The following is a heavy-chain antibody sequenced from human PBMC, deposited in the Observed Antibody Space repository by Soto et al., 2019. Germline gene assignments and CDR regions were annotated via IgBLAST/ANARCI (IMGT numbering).Heavy chain of an antibody. V-gene: IGHV3-21*01. Sequence: EVQLVESGGGLVKPGGSLRLSCAASGFTFSSYSMNWVRQAPGKGLEWVSSISSSSSYIYYADSEKGRFTISRDNAKNSLYLQMNSLRAEDTAVYYCARGWAKHIVVVTAIPVWGQGTTVTVSS. D-gene: IGHD2-21*02. J-gene: IGHJ6*02. CDR2: ISSSSSYI. CDR1: GFTFSSYS. CDR3: ARGWAKHIVVVTAIPV.